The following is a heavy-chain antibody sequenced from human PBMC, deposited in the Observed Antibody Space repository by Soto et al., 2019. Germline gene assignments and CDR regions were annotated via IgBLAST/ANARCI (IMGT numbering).Heavy chain of an antibody. V-gene: IGHV4-39*01. Sequence: SSETLSLTCTVSNGSISSSSYYWGWIRQPPGKRLEWIGTVYYSGSTYHNPSLKSRVTISVDTSKNQFSLKLNSVTAADTALYYCATQHNYYYMDVWGRGTTVTVSS. CDR1: NGSISSSSYY. CDR3: ATQHNYYYMDV. CDR2: VYYSGST. J-gene: IGHJ6*03.